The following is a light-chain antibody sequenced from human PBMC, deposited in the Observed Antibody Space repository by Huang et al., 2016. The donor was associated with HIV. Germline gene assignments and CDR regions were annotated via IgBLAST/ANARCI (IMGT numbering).Light chain of an antibody. CDR1: QGIRND. Sequence: AIQMTQSPSSLSASVGDRVTITCRARQGIRNDLCWYQQKPGKAPKRLIYSASGLQSGVPSRFSGSGSDTNFTLTFNRLQPEEIAAYYCLQDYKYPGTFGQGTKVEIK. CDR2: SAS. J-gene: IGKJ1*01. V-gene: IGKV1-6*01. CDR3: LQDYKYPGT.